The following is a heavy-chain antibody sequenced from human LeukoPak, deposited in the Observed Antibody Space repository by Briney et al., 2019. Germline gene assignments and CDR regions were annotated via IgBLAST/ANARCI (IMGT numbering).Heavy chain of an antibody. CDR3: ATSYSSSSGPFDS. CDR2: ISGSGTGT. D-gene: IGHD6-6*01. CDR1: GFTFSSYG. Sequence: GGSLRLSCAASGFTFSSYGMHWVRQAPGKGLEWVSTISGSGTGTYYADSVKGRFTISRDNSRNTLHLQMDSLRADDTAVYYCATSYSSSSGPFDSWGQGTLVTVSS. V-gene: IGHV3-23*01. J-gene: IGHJ4*02.